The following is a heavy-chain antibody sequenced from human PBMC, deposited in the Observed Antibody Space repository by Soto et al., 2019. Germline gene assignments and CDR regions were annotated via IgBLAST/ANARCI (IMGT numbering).Heavy chain of an antibody. Sequence: PGGSLRLSCTASGFTFGDYAMSWFRQAPGKGLEWVGFIRSKAYGGTTEYAASVKGRFTISRDDSKSIAYLQMNSLKTEDTAVYHCTRDLYIAAAGYYYYYGMDVWGQGTTVTVSS. D-gene: IGHD6-13*01. CDR1: GFTFGDYA. J-gene: IGHJ6*02. V-gene: IGHV3-49*03. CDR3: TRDLYIAAAGYYYYYGMDV. CDR2: IRSKAYGGTT.